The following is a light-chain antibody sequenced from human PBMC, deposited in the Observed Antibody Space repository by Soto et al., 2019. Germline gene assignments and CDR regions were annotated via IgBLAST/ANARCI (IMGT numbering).Light chain of an antibody. CDR1: QSIGSD. CDR2: GAS. CDR3: QQYDDWPRT. J-gene: IGKJ3*01. V-gene: IGKV3-15*01. Sequence: EVVLTKSPGTLSVSPGERATFTCRASQSIGSDLAWYQQRPGQAPRLLIDGASTRATGIPARFSGSGSGTEFNLTISSLQSEDFAVYYCQQYDDWPRTFGPGTKVHLQ.